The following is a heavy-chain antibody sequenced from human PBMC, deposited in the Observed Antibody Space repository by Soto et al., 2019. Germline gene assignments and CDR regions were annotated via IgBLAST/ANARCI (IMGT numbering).Heavy chain of an antibody. D-gene: IGHD4-4*01. Sequence: EVQLVESGGGLVKPGGSLRLSCAASGFTFSSYSMNWVRQAPGKGLEWVSSISSSSSYIYYADSVKGRFTISRDNAKNSLYLQMNSLRAEDTAVYYCAIEGAVTTEYYYYGMDVWGQGTTVTVSS. CDR3: AIEGAVTTEYYYYGMDV. J-gene: IGHJ6*02. CDR2: ISSSSSYI. V-gene: IGHV3-21*01. CDR1: GFTFSSYS.